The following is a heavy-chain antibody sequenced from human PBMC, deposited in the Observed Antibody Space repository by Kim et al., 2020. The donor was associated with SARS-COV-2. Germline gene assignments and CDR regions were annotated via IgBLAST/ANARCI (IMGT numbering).Heavy chain of an antibody. J-gene: IGHJ4*02. Sequence: GGSLRLSCAASGFTFSSYSMNWVRQAPGKGLEWVSSISSSSSYIYYADSVKGRFTISRDNAKNSLYLQMNSLRAEDTAVYYCARDPGFGGVPAALIDYWGQGTLVTVSS. V-gene: IGHV3-21*04. CDR1: GFTFSSYS. CDR2: ISSSSSYI. CDR3: ARDPGFGGVPAALIDY. D-gene: IGHD2-2*01.